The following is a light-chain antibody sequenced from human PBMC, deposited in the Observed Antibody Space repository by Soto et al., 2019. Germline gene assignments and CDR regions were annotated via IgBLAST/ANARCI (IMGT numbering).Light chain of an antibody. CDR3: QQYGSSLKT. Sequence: EIVLTQSPGTLSLSPGERATLSCRASQSVSSSYLAWYQQKPGQAPRLLIYGASSRATGIPDRFSGSGSRTDFIFTISRLEPEDFAVYYCQQYGSSLKTFGQGTKVDIK. CDR1: QSVSSSY. V-gene: IGKV3-20*01. J-gene: IGKJ1*01. CDR2: GAS.